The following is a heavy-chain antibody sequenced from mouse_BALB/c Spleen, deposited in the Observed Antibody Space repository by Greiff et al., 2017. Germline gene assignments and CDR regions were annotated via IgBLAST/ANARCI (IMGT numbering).Heavy chain of an antibody. CDR3: ARGYRYDGIAY. D-gene: IGHD2-14*01. Sequence: EVKLQESGAELVKPGASVKLSCTASGFNIKDTYMHWVKQRPEQGLEWIGRIDPANGNTKYDPKFQGKATITADTSSNTAYLQLSSLTSEDTAVYYCARGYRYDGIAYWGQGTLVTVSA. V-gene: IGHV14-3*02. CDR1: GFNIKDTY. CDR2: IDPANGNT. J-gene: IGHJ3*01.